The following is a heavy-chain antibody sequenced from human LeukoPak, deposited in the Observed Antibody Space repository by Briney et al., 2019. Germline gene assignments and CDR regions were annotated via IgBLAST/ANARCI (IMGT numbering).Heavy chain of an antibody. CDR3: ARGTSVRGVIKYYYYYYMDV. CDR2: INHSGST. Sequence: SETLSLTCAVYGGSFSGYYWSWIRQPPGKGLEWIGEINHSGSTNYNPSLKSRVTISVDTSKNQFSLKLSSVTAADTAVYYRARGTSVRGVIKYYYYYYMDVWGKGTTVTVSS. V-gene: IGHV4-34*01. J-gene: IGHJ6*03. CDR1: GGSFSGYY. D-gene: IGHD3-10*01.